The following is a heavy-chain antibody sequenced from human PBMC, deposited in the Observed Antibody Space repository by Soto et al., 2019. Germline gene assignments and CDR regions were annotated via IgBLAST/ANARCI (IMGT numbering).Heavy chain of an antibody. CDR1: GFTFSSYG. CDR3: AREDYGSGSFDY. J-gene: IGHJ4*02. Sequence: QVQMVESGGGVVKPGRSRRLSGAASGFTFSSYGMHWVREAPGKGLEWVAVIWYDGSNKYYADSVKGRFTISRDNSKNMLYLQMNSLRAEDTAVYYCAREDYGSGSFDYWGQGTLVTVSS. CDR2: IWYDGSNK. V-gene: IGHV3-33*01. D-gene: IGHD3-10*01.